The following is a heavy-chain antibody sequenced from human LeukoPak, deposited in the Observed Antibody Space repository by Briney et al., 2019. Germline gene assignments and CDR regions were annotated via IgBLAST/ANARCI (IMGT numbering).Heavy chain of an antibody. J-gene: IGHJ5*02. D-gene: IGHD3-22*01. CDR3: ATEPGDSSGYYNWFDP. CDR2: IRYDGSNK. CDR1: GFTFSSYG. V-gene: IGHV3-30*02. Sequence: GGSLRLSCAASGFTFSSYGMHWVRQAPGKGLEWVAFIRYDGSNKYYADSVKGRFTISRDNSKNTLYLQMNSLRAEDTAVYYCATEPGDSSGYYNWFDPWGQGTLVTVSS.